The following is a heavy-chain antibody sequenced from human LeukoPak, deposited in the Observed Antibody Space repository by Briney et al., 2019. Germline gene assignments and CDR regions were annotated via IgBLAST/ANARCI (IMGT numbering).Heavy chain of an antibody. J-gene: IGHJ4*02. V-gene: IGHV3-30-3*01. CDR1: GFTFSSYA. CDR2: ISYDGSNK. D-gene: IGHD3-10*01. Sequence: PGGSLRLSCAASGFTFSSYAMHWVRQAPGKGLEWVAVISYDGSNKYYADSVKGRFTISRDNSKNTLYLQMNSLRAEDTAVYYCARGGYGSGSYYLNCDIDYWGQGTLVTASS. CDR3: ARGGYGSGSYYLNCDIDY.